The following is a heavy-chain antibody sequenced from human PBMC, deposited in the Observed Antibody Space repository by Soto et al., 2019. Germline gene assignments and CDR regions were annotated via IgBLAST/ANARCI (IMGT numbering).Heavy chain of an antibody. CDR2: INHSGST. D-gene: IGHD1-7*01. J-gene: IGHJ4*02. CDR3: ASKGIAGTTIHY. V-gene: IGHV4-34*01. CDR1: GGSFSGYY. Sequence: PSETLSLTCAVYGGSFSGYYWSWIRQPPGKGLEWIGEINHSGSTNYNPSLKSRVTISVDTSKNQFSLKLSSVTAADTAVYYCASKGIAGTTIHYWGQGTLVTVS.